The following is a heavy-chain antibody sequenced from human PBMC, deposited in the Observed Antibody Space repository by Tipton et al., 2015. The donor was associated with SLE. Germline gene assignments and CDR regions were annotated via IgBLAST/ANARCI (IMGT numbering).Heavy chain of an antibody. Sequence: TLSLTCTVSGGSISSDDYYWTWIRQHPGKGLEWIGHMSYSGSTYYNPSLKSRITISVDTSKNHFSLKLSSVTAADTAVYYCAVGYCSSTSCQREYFQHWGQGTLVTVSS. CDR2: MSYSGST. CDR3: AVGYCSSTSCQREYFQH. D-gene: IGHD2-2*01. V-gene: IGHV4-31*03. CDR1: GGSISSDDYY. J-gene: IGHJ1*01.